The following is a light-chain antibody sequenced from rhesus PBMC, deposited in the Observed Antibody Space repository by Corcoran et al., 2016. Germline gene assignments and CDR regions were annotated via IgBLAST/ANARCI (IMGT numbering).Light chain of an antibody. V-gene: IGKV2-104*02. Sequence: DIVMTQTPLSLSVTPGEPASISCRSSQSLLDSEYGNPYLDWFLQNPVQSPQLLIYEVSNRASGVPDRFSGSGSDTDFTLKISRVEAEDVRVYYCMQALEFPLTFGGGTKVELK. J-gene: IGKJ4*01. CDR2: EVS. CDR3: MQALEFPLT. CDR1: QSLLDSEYGNPY.